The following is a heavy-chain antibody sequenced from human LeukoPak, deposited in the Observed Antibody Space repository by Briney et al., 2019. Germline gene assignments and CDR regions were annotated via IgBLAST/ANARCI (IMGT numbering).Heavy chain of an antibody. J-gene: IGHJ4*02. CDR2: ISGSGGDT. CDR1: GFSFSNFA. Sequence: GGSLRLSCEVSGFSFSNFAMSWVRQAPGKGLEWVSSISGSGGDTYYADSVKGRFTVSRDNSKNTLYLQMNSLRAEDTAVYYCAKQSTARSLGEGGRGTLVTVSS. D-gene: IGHD6-6*01. V-gene: IGHV3-23*01. CDR3: AKQSTARSLGE.